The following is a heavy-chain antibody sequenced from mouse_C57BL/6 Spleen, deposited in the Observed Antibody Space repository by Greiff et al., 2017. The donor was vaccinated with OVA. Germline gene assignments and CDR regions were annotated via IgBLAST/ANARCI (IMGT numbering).Heavy chain of an antibody. Sequence: QVQLQQSGPELVKPGASVKISCKASGYSFTSYYIHWVKQRPGQGLEWIGCIYPGSGNTKYNEKFKGKATLTVDTSSSTAYMQLSSLPSEDSAVYYCAREGNHMREADWYFDVWGAGTTLTVSS. CDR1: GYSFTSYY. CDR3: AREGNHMREADWYFDV. D-gene: IGHD6-1*01. V-gene: IGHV1-66*01. J-gene: IGHJ1*01. CDR2: IYPGSGNT.